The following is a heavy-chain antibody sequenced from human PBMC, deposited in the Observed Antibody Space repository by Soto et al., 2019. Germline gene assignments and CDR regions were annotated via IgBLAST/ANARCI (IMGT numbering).Heavy chain of an antibody. D-gene: IGHD5-18*01. Sequence: SGPTLVNTTQTLTLTCTFSGFSLSTTGMCVSWIRQPPGKALEWLALIDWADDKYYSTALRTRLTIPKDTSKNQVVLTMTNVEPVDTATYFCSRAVGGFTYGYPDYWGQGTLVTVSS. CDR2: IDWADDK. J-gene: IGHJ4*02. V-gene: IGHV2-70*01. CDR3: SRAVGGFTYGYPDY. CDR1: GFSLSTTGMC.